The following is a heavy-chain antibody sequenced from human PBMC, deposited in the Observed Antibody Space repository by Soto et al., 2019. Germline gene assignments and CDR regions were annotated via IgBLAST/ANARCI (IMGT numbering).Heavy chain of an antibody. Sequence: ASVKVSCKASGGTFSSYAISWVRQAPGQGLEWMGGIIPIFGTANYAQKFQGRVTITADESTSTAYMELSSLRSEDTAVYYCARDRSDSSSWYDYYYYGMDVWGQGTTVTVSS. CDR1: GGTFSSYA. D-gene: IGHD6-13*01. V-gene: IGHV1-69*13. CDR3: ARDRSDSSSWYDYYYYGMDV. CDR2: IIPIFGTA. J-gene: IGHJ6*02.